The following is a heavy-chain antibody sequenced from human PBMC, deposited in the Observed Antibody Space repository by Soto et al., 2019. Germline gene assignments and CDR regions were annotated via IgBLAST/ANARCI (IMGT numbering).Heavy chain of an antibody. V-gene: IGHV1-18*01. CDR1: GYGFTTYG. Sequence: QGHLVQSGAEVKKPGASVKVSCKGSGYGFTTYGITWVRQAPGQGLEWMAWISAHNGNTNYAHQLQGRVTVTRDTSTSPAYMELRSLRSDDTAVYYCARGRYGDYWGQGALVTVSS. J-gene: IGHJ4*02. D-gene: IGHD1-1*01. CDR2: ISAHNGNT. CDR3: ARGRYGDY.